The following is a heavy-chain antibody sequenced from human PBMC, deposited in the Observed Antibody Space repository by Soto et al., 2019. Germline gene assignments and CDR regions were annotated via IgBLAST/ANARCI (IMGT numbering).Heavy chain of an antibody. CDR2: ISYDGSNK. Sequence: QVQLVESGGGVVQPGRSLRLSCAASGFTFSSYGMHWVRQAPGKGLEWVAVISYDGSNKYYADSVKGRFTISRDNSKNTLYLQMNSLRAEDTAVYYCAKEEAAACYYYYYGMDVWGQGTTVTDSS. CDR3: AKEEAAACYYYYYGMDV. J-gene: IGHJ6*02. V-gene: IGHV3-30*18. CDR1: GFTFSSYG. D-gene: IGHD6-13*01.